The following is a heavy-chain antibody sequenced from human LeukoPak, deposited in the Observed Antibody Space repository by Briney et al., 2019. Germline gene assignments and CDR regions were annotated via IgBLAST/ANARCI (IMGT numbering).Heavy chain of an antibody. V-gene: IGHV4-59*01. D-gene: IGHD6-13*01. CDR2: IYYTGST. CDR1: GGSISNYY. J-gene: IGHJ4*02. Sequence: KTSETLSLTCTVSGGSISNYYWNWIRQPPGKGLEWIGYIYYTGSTNYNPSLKSQVTMSVDTSKNQFSLNLRSVTPEDTAVYYCARNLIPEQLVLNFWGQGTLVTVSS. CDR3: ARNLIPEQLVLNF.